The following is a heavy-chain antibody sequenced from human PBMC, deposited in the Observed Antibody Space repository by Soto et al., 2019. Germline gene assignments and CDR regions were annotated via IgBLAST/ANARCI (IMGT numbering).Heavy chain of an antibody. CDR1: GYTFSGYY. J-gene: IGHJ6*02. CDR3: ASDYGSGVEMDV. V-gene: IGHV1-46*01. D-gene: IGHD3-10*01. Sequence: QVQLVQSGAEVKKPGASVKLSCKPSGYTFSGYYVHWVRQAPGQGLEWMGVFKPTGGGSTSCAQRFQGRVTVTRDTSTSTVYMELGSLRFDATAVYFCASDYGSGVEMDVWGQGTRVTVSS. CDR2: FKPTGGGST.